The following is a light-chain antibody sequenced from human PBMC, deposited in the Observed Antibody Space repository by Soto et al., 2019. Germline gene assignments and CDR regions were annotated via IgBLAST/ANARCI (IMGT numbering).Light chain of an antibody. CDR1: QSVSSY. CDR2: DAS. J-gene: IGKJ1*01. CDR3: QQYSNSPQT. Sequence: EIVLTQSPATLSLSPGERATLSCRASQSVSSYLAWYQQKPGQAPRLLIYDASNRATGIPDRFSGSGSGTDFTLTISRLEPEDFAVYFCQQYSNSPQTFGQGTKVDIK. V-gene: IGKV3-11*01.